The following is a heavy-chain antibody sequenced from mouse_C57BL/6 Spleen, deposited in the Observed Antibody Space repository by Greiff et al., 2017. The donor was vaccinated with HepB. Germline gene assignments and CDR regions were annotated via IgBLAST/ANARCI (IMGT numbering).Heavy chain of an antibody. D-gene: IGHD1-1*01. CDR3: AGGSYYGSSFAWFAY. V-gene: IGHV1-72*01. CDR2: IDPNSGGT. J-gene: IGHJ3*01. Sequence: QVQLKESGAELVKPGASVKLSCKASGYTFTSYWMHWVKQRPGRGLEWIGRIDPNSGGTKYNEKFKSKATLTVDKPSSTAYMQLSSLTSEDSAVYYCAGGSYYGSSFAWFAYWGQGTLVTVSA. CDR1: GYTFTSYW.